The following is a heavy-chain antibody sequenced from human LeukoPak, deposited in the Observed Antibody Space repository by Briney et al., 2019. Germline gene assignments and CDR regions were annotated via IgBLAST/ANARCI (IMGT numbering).Heavy chain of an antibody. CDR1: GGSFSGYY. V-gene: IGHV4-34*10. CDR3: ARYGALHDAFDI. CDR2: INHSGRT. Sequence: PSETLSLTCAVYGGSFSGYYWSWIRQPPGKGLEWIGEINHSGRTYYNPSLNSRITISVDTSKNQFSLRLSSVTAADTAMYYCARYGALHDAFDIWGQGTMVTVSS. J-gene: IGHJ3*02.